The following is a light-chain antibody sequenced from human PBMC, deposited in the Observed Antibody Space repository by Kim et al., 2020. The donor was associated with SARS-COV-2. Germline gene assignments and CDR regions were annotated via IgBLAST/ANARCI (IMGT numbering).Light chain of an antibody. CDR1: QTVTNNY. CDR3: QPDGTSPGP. J-gene: IGKJ1*01. Sequence: LVVTQSPGTLSLSPGDKATLSCWASQTVTNNYLAWYQQRPGQAPRLLIAHTSTRASGIPARFSGSGSGTDFTLTISRLEPEDFAVYCWQPDGTSPGPFGQGTKVDIK. V-gene: IGKV3-20*01. CDR2: HTS.